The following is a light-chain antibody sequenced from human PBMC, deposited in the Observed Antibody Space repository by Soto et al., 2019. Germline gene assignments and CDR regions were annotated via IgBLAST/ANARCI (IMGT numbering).Light chain of an antibody. CDR3: SSYAGSYTYV. CDR2: EVN. V-gene: IGLV2-14*01. J-gene: IGLJ1*01. Sequence: QSALTQPASVSGSPGQSIAISCTGTSSDVGGYNYVSWYQQHPGKAPKLMIYEVNNRPSGVSNRFSGSKSGNTASLTVSGLQAEDEADYYCSSYAGSYTYVFGTGTKVTVL. CDR1: SSDVGGYNY.